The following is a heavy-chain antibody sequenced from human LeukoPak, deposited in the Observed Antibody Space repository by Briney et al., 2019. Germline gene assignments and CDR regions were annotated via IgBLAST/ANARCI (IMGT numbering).Heavy chain of an antibody. V-gene: IGHV4-34*01. CDR3: ARIRGWFNYYYMDV. Sequence: SETLSLTCAVYGGSFSGYYWSWIRQPPGKGLEWIGEMNHSGSTNYNPSLKSRVTISVDTSKNQFSLKLSSVTAADTAVYYCARIRGWFNYYYMDVWGKGTTVTVSS. J-gene: IGHJ6*03. CDR2: MNHSGST. CDR1: GGSFSGYY. D-gene: IGHD6-19*01.